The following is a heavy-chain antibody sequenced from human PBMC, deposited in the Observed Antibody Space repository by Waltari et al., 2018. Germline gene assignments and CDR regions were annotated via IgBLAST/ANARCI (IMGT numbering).Heavy chain of an antibody. CDR2: IYYSGNT. CDR3: ARHQDWVVVSATWFDP. D-gene: IGHD2-21*02. Sequence: QLRLQESGPGLVKPSDTLSLTCTVSGDSISSTNYYWGWIHQPPGKGLEWSGSIYYSGNTYYNPSLKSRVTMSADTSKNQFSLKLSSVTAADTAVYYCARHQDWVVVSATWFDPWGQGTLVTVSS. V-gene: IGHV4-39*01. J-gene: IGHJ5*02. CDR1: GDSISSTNYY.